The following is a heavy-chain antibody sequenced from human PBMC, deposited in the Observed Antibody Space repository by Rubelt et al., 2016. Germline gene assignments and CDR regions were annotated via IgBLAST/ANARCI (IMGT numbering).Heavy chain of an antibody. CDR3: ASDADYYDSSGYYPY. D-gene: IGHD3-22*01. J-gene: IGHJ4*02. CDR1: GYTFTSYG. V-gene: IGHV1-18*01. Sequence: QVQLVQSGAEVKKPGASVKVSCKASGYTFTSYGISWVRQAPGQGLEWMGWISAYNGNTNYAQKLQGRVTMTTDTSTSTAYMEVRRLGSDDTAVYYCASDADYYDSSGYYPYWGQGTLVTVSS. CDR2: ISAYNGNT.